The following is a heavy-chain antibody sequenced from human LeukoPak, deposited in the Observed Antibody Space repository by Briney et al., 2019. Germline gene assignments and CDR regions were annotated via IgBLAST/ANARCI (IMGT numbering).Heavy chain of an antibody. J-gene: IGHJ4*02. Sequence: SQTLSLTCTVSGGSISSDAYFWSWIRQHPGKGLEWIGNIYYSGNTYYNPSLKSRVTMSVDTSKNQFCLKLSSETAADTAVYYCAAIVVVSAAIDYWGQGTLVTVSS. V-gene: IGHV4-31*03. D-gene: IGHD2-2*01. CDR1: GGSISSDAYF. CDR2: IYYSGNT. CDR3: AAIVVVSAAIDY.